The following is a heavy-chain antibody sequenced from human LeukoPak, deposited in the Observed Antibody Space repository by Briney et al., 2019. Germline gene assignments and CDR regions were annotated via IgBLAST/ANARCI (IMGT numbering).Heavy chain of an antibody. CDR1: GGSISSYY. Sequence: SETLSLTYTVSGGSISSYYWSWIRQPPGKGLEWIGYIYTSRSTNYNPSLKSRVTISVDTSKNQFSLKLSSVTAADTAVYYCARHPLVVVPAAMGWFDPWGQGTLVTVSS. CDR3: ARHPLVVVPAAMGWFDP. J-gene: IGHJ5*02. CDR2: IYTSRST. D-gene: IGHD2-2*01. V-gene: IGHV4-4*09.